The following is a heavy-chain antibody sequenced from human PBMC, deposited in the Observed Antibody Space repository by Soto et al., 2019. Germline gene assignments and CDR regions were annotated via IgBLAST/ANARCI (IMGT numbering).Heavy chain of an antibody. CDR1: GFTFGTYW. CDR3: VGHFDK. J-gene: IGHJ4*02. CDR2: ITSDGSSS. Sequence: QPGGSLRLSCAASGFTFGTYWMHWVRRPPGKGLVWVARITSDGSSSTYADPVQGRFTISRDNAKNTLYLQMNSLRADDTAVYYCVGHFDKWGQGTLVTVSS. V-gene: IGHV3-74*03.